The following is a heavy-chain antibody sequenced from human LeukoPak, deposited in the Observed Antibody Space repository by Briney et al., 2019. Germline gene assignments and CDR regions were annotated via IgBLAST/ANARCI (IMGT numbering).Heavy chain of an antibody. J-gene: IGHJ4*02. CDR2: ISSSGSTI. Sequence: PGGSLRLSCAASGFSFSGYYMSWIRQAPGKGLEWVSYISSSGSTIYYADSVKGRFTISRDNAKNSLYLQMNSLRAEDTAVYYCARGRTLPRGYFDYWGQGTLVTVSS. CDR3: ARGRTLPRGYFDY. CDR1: GFSFSGYY. V-gene: IGHV3-11*04. D-gene: IGHD1-26*01.